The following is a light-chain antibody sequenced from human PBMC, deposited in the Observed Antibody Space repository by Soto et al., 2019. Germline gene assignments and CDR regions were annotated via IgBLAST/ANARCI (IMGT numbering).Light chain of an antibody. CDR3: QQSYSTPART. CDR2: AAS. Sequence: DIQMTQSPASLSASVGERVTITCRASQSISSYLNWYQQKPGQAPKLLIYAASSLQSGVPARFSGSGSGTDFTLTISSLQPEDFATYYCQQSYSTPARTFGGGTKVEIK. CDR1: QSISSY. V-gene: IGKV1-39*01. J-gene: IGKJ4*02.